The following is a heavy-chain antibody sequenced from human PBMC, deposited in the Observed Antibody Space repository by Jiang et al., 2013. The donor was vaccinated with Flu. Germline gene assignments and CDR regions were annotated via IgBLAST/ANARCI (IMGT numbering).Heavy chain of an antibody. CDR3: ARSPCIAAASGRDWFDP. CDR2: IDWDDDK. D-gene: IGHD6-13*01. V-gene: IGHV2-70*01. CDR1: GFSLSTSGMC. J-gene: IGHJ5*02. Sequence: KPTQTLTLTCTFSGFSLSTSGMCVSWIRQPPGKALEWLALIDWDDDKYYSTSLKTRLTISKDTSKNQVVLTMTNMDPVDTATYYCARSPCIAAASGRDWFDPWGQGTLVTVSS.